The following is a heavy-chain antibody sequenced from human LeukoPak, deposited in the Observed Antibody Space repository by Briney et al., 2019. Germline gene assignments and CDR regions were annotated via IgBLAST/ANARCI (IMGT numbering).Heavy chain of an antibody. V-gene: IGHV1-2*02. D-gene: IGHD3-16*01. CDR2: INPNNGDT. Sequence: ASVKVSCKASGYTLSDYYMHWVRQVPGQGLEWMAWINPNNGDTNYAQNLQGRVTLTSDTAINTAYMELSRLRSDDTAVYFCARVVAGGVIWAYWGQGTLVTVSS. CDR3: ARVVAGGVIWAY. CDR1: GYTLSDYY. J-gene: IGHJ4*02.